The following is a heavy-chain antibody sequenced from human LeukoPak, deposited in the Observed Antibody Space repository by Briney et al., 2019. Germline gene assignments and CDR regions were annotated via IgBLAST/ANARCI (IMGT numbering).Heavy chain of an antibody. Sequence: SETLSLTCTVSGGSISSGSYYWSWIRQPAGKGLEWIGRIYTSGSTYYNPSLKSRVTISVDTSKNQFSLKLSSVTAADTAVYYCARDPIAVAGSYDYWGQGTLVTVSS. D-gene: IGHD6-19*01. CDR1: GGSISSGSYY. CDR3: ARDPIAVAGSYDY. V-gene: IGHV4-61*02. CDR2: IYTSGST. J-gene: IGHJ4*02.